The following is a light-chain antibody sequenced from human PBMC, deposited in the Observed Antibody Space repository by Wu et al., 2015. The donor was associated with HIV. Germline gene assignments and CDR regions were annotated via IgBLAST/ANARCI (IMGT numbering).Light chain of an antibody. CDR1: QSISSK. CDR2: DAS. J-gene: IGKJ4*01. Sequence: EILMTQSPATLSVSPGERVTLSCRASQSISSKLDWYQQKPGQTPRLLIYDASTRATGIPARFSGSGSGTEFTLTISSLQSEDFAVYYCQHYNYWFLTFGGGTKVEIK. V-gene: IGKV3-15*01. CDR3: QHYNYWFLT.